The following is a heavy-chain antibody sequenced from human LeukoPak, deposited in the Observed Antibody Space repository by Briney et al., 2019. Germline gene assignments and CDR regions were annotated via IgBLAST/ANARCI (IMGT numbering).Heavy chain of an antibody. Sequence: PGESLRLSCTASGFTFGDYNMHWVRQAPGKGLEWVSLISWDGGSTYYADSVKGRFTISRDNSKNSLYLQMNSLRTEDTALYYCAKDGCSGGSCYSGDYYYMDVWGKGTTVTVSS. CDR2: ISWDGGST. D-gene: IGHD2-15*01. CDR1: GFTFGDYN. V-gene: IGHV3-43*01. CDR3: AKDGCSGGSCYSGDYYYMDV. J-gene: IGHJ6*03.